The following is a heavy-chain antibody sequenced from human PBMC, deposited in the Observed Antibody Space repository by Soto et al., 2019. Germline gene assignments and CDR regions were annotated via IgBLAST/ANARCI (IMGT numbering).Heavy chain of an antibody. V-gene: IGHV3-7*03. CDR1: GFGFSSYW. CDR2: IKQDGREK. D-gene: IGHD3-10*01. Sequence: EVQLVESGGALVQPGGSLRLSCAASGFGFSSYWMTWVRQAPGKGLEWVANIKQDGREKYYVASVKGRFTISRDNGNNLLYLQMDSLTPDDTAVYYCAGDGVRNGAYNAWLDPWGQGTLVTVSS. CDR3: AGDGVRNGAYNAWLDP. J-gene: IGHJ5*02.